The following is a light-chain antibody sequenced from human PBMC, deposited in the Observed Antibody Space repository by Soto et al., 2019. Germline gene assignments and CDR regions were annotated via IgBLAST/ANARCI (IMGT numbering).Light chain of an antibody. V-gene: IGLV2-14*01. CDR1: SSDVGGYNY. CDR2: DVS. Sequence: QSALTQPASVSGSPGQSITNSCTGTSSDVGGYNYVSWYQQHPGKAPKFMIYDVSNRPSGVSNRFSGSKSGNTASLTISGLQAEDEADYYCSSYTSSSTLVFGGGTKVTVL. J-gene: IGLJ2*01. CDR3: SSYTSSSTLV.